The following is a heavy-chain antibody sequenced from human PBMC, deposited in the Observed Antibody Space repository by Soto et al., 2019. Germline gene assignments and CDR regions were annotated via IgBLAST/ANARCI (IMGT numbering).Heavy chain of an antibody. V-gene: IGHV4-39*01. D-gene: IGHD5-12*01. CDR3: ARLEGLATISYYFDF. CDR2: IYYHGNA. Sequence: SETLSLTCSVSDDSINSDKYYWGWIRQPPGKGLEWIGSIYYHGNAYYNPSLQTRVTISLDKSKSQFSLKLNSVIAADSAVYFCARLEGLATISYYFDFWGPGALVTVSS. J-gene: IGHJ4*02. CDR1: DDSINSDKYY.